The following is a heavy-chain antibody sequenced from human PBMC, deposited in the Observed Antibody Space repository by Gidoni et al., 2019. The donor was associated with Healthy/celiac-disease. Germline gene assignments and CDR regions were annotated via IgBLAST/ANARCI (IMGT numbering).Heavy chain of an antibody. Sequence: QVQLQESAPGLVKPSETLSPTCAVPGYSITSVYYWGWIRQPPGKGLEWIGSIYHSGSTYYNPSLKSRVTISVDTSKNQFSLKLSSVTAADTAVYYCARLNYDFWSGYITRYFDLWGRGTLVTVSS. CDR3: ARLNYDFWSGYITRYFDL. CDR1: GYSITSVYY. V-gene: IGHV4-38-2*01. D-gene: IGHD3-3*01. CDR2: IYHSGST. J-gene: IGHJ2*01.